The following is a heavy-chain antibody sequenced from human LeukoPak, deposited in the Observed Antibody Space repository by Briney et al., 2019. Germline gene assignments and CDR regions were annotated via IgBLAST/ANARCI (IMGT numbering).Heavy chain of an antibody. J-gene: IGHJ4*02. D-gene: IGHD6-13*01. CDR2: ISGSGGST. CDR3: AKDLSFVGQQQLALDY. Sequence: GGSLRLSCAASGFTFSSYAMSWVRQAPGKGLEWVSAISGSGGSTYYADSVKGRFTISRDNSKNTLYLQMNSLRAEDTAVYYCAKDLSFVGQQQLALDYWGQGTLVTVSS. CDR1: GFTFSSYA. V-gene: IGHV3-23*01.